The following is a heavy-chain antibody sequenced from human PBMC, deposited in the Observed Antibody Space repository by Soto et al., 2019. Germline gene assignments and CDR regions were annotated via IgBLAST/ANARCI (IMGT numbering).Heavy chain of an antibody. CDR2: ISYDGSNK. Sequence: QVQLVESGGGVVQPGRSLRLSCAASGFTFSSYGMHWVRQAPGKGLEWVAVISYDGSNKYYADSVKGRFTISRDNSKNTLYLQMNSLRAEDTAVYYFAKVRYSYGYGGADGMDVWGQGTTVTVSS. CDR1: GFTFSSYG. J-gene: IGHJ6*02. V-gene: IGHV3-30*18. CDR3: AKVRYSYGYGGADGMDV. D-gene: IGHD5-18*01.